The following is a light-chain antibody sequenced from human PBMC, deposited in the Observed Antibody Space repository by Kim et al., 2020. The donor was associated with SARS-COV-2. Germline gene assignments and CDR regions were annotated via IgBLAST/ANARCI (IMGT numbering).Light chain of an antibody. CDR1: QSVDNDY. CDR3: QQYFAPPYN. J-gene: IGKJ2*01. Sequence: IVLTQSPGTLSLSPGERATVSCRASQSVDNDYLAWYQQKVGQTPRLLIYGVSSRATGIPDRFTGSGSGTDFSLTISRLEPDDFAVYFCQQYFAPPYNFGQGTKLEI. CDR2: GVS. V-gene: IGKV3-20*01.